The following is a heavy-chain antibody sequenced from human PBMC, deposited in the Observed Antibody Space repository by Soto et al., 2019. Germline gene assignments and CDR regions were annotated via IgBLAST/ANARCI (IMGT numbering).Heavy chain of an antibody. Sequence: QVQLVESGGGVVQPGRSLRLSCTVSGCSFSTYAMQWVRQAPGKGLEWVAVVSSEGGTQFYADSVKGRFTISRDNSKNSVYLQMSSLTTEDAAIYYCARENYYGGHVIGSLDLWGRGTLVSVSS. CDR1: GCSFSTYA. CDR2: VSSEGGTQ. CDR3: ARENYYGGHVIGSLDL. V-gene: IGHV3-30-3*01. J-gene: IGHJ2*01. D-gene: IGHD3-22*01.